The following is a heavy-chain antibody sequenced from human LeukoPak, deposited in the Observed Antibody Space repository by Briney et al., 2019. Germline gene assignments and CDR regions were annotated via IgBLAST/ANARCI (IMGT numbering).Heavy chain of an antibody. CDR2: ISSSSSYI. J-gene: IGHJ4*02. CDR3: ARDAAAAGTIDY. V-gene: IGHV3-21*01. Sequence: GGSLRLSCAASGFTFSSYSMNWVRQAPGKGLEWVSSISSSSSYIYYADSVKGRFTISRDNAENSLYLQMNSLRAEDTAVYYCARDAAAAGTIDYWGQGTLVTVSS. CDR1: GFTFSSYS. D-gene: IGHD6-13*01.